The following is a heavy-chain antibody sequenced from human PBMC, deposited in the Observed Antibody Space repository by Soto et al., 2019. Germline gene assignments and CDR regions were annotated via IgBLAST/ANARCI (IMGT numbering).Heavy chain of an antibody. Sequence: EAQLVESGGGLVKPGRSLRLSCVASGFNFSPYTMNWVRQAPGKGLEWISSISRGSGSFIFYADSVKGRFTISRDNDKNSLYLQMSSLRADDTAVYYCARDQRTSVTSGDGLDIWGQGTMVTVSS. CDR2: ISRGSGSFI. CDR1: GFNFSPYT. J-gene: IGHJ3*02. CDR3: ARDQRTSVTSGDGLDI. V-gene: IGHV3-21*01. D-gene: IGHD4-17*01.